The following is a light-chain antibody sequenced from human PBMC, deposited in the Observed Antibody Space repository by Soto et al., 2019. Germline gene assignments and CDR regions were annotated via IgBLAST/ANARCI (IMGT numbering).Light chain of an antibody. CDR2: GAS. CDR3: QQYSTSMT. J-gene: IGKJ1*01. CDR1: QTVYRDY. V-gene: IGKV3-20*01. Sequence: MELTQAQGARSLTPGRRASSASGASQTVYRDYLAWFQQKRGPPPRLIIYGASSRATVIPERGSGSGSAVYFSLIISSLDPEDFAAYYQQQYSTSMTFGQGTRLDIK.